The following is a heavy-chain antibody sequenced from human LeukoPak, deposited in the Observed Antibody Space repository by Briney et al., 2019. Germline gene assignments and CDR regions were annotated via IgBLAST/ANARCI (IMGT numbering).Heavy chain of an antibody. V-gene: IGHV4-59*08. D-gene: IGHD6-19*01. J-gene: IGHJ6*02. Sequence: PSETLSLTCTVSGGSISSYYWSWIRQPPGKGLEWIGYIYYSGSTNYNPSLKSRVTISVDTSKNQFSLKLSSVTAADTAVYYCARGGTAEQWLGSLLGGFYYYYGMDVWGQGTTVTVSS. CDR2: IYYSGST. CDR1: GGSISSYY. CDR3: ARGGTAEQWLGSLLGGFYYYYGMDV.